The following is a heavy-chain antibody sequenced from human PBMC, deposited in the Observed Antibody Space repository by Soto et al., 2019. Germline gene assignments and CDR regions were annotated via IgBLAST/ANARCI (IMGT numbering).Heavy chain of an antibody. V-gene: IGHV4-61*08. Sequence: SETLSLTCTVSGGSISSGGYYWNWIRQPPGKGLEWIGYIYYSGSTNYNPSLKSRVTISVDTSKNQFSLKLSSVTAADTAVYYCARDYSKGDYYYYGMDVWGQGTTVTVSS. J-gene: IGHJ6*02. D-gene: IGHD4-4*01. CDR1: GGSISSGGYY. CDR3: ARDYSKGDYYYYGMDV. CDR2: IYYSGST.